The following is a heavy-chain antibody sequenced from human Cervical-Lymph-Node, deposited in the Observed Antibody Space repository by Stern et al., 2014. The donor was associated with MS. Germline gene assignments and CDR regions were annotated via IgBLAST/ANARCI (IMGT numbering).Heavy chain of an antibody. V-gene: IGHV2-5*02. CDR1: GFSLNTSGVN. Sequence: ESGPTLVKPTQTLTLTCTFSGFSLNTSGVNVGWIRQPPGKGLEWLALVYWDDDKRYSPSLKNRLTIAKDTSKNQVVLTLTNMDPVDTATYYCAHSIYFYGMDVWGQGTTVTVSS. J-gene: IGHJ6*02. CDR3: AHSIYFYGMDV. CDR2: VYWDDDK. D-gene: IGHD3-9*01.